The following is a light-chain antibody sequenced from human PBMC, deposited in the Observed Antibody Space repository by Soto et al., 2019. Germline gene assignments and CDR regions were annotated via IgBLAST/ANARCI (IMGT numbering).Light chain of an antibody. V-gene: IGKV3-11*01. J-gene: IGKJ3*01. CDR2: AAS. CDR3: QQRSKSPPWT. Sequence: EIVLTQSPATVSVSPGESATLSCRASQSVRNYLAWYQQKPGQAPRLLIFAASNRATGIPSGFSGSGSGTYFNLAISTLEHEAFPVYYCQQRSKSPPWTFGPRSRVDL. CDR1: QSVRNY.